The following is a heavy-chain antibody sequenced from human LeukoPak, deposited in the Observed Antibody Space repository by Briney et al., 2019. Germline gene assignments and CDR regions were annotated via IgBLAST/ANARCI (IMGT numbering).Heavy chain of an antibody. CDR2: IYLSGST. V-gene: IGHV4-59*08. CDR3: ARFSSSWLDY. CDR1: GGSISGYY. D-gene: IGHD6-13*01. J-gene: IGHJ4*02. Sequence: SGTLSLTCTVTGGSISGYYWSWIRQPPGKGLEWIAYIYLSGSTNYNPSLKSRVTISMDASKNQFSLNLSSVTAADTAVYFCARFSSSWLDYWGQGILVTVSS.